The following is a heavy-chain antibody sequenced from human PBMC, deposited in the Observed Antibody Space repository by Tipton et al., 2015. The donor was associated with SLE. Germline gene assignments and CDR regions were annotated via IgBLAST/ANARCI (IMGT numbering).Heavy chain of an antibody. CDR1: GYTFTTSG. V-gene: IGHV1-18*01. CDR3: ARDRHDVVVVTDAFDI. J-gene: IGHJ3*02. D-gene: IGHD2-15*01. Sequence: QLVQSGAEVKKPGASVKVSCKASGYTFTTSGISWVRQAPGQGLEWMGWINAYNGNTNYAQKFQDRVTMTTDSFTSTTYMELRSLRSDDTAVYYCARDRHDVVVVTDAFDIWGQGTMVTVSS. CDR2: INAYNGNT.